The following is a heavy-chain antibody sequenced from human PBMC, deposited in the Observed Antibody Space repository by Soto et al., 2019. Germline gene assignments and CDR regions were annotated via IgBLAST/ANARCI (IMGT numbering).Heavy chain of an antibody. CDR2: IYYSGST. CDR1: GGSVSSGSYY. V-gene: IGHV4-61*01. Sequence: SETLSLTCTVSGGSVSSGSYYWSWIRQPPGKGLEWIGYIYYSGSTNYNPSLKSRVTISVDTSKNQFSLKLSSVTAADTAVYYCARENSSGYYYMPYNWFDPWRQGTLVTVSS. CDR3: ARENSSGYYYMPYNWFDP. D-gene: IGHD3-22*01. J-gene: IGHJ5*02.